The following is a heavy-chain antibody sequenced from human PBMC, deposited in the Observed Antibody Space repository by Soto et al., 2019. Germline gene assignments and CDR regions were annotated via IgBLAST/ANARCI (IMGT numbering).Heavy chain of an antibody. J-gene: IGHJ4*02. CDR1: GYTFTSYG. V-gene: IGHV1-18*01. Sequence: ASVKVSCKASGYTFTSYGISWVRQAPGQGLEWMGWISAYNGNTNYAQKLQGRVTMTTDTSTSTAYMELRSLRSDDTAVYYCARDTPPDIVATIPPGFDYWGQGTLVT. CDR3: ARDTPPDIVATIPPGFDY. D-gene: IGHD5-12*01. CDR2: ISAYNGNT.